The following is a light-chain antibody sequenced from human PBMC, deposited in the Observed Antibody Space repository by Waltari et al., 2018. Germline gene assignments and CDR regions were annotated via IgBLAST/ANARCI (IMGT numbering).Light chain of an antibody. CDR1: NIGSRS. V-gene: IGLV3-21*04. CDR2: YDT. J-gene: IGLJ2*01. Sequence: YVLTQPPSVSVAPGQTARITCDINNIGSRSVHWCQPRPGQAPVTVIHYDTDRPSGIPARFSGSNSGDTATLTISRVEAGDEADYYCQVWDSSRAHVIFGGGTRLTVL. CDR3: QVWDSSRAHVI.